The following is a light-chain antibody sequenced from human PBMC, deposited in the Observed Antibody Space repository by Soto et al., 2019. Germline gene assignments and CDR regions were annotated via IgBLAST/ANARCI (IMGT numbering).Light chain of an antibody. CDR1: QSIDNY. CDR3: QQGYTART. V-gene: IGKV1-39*01. J-gene: IGKJ1*01. CDR2: AAS. Sequence: DIQMTQSPSSLSASVGDRVTITCRASQSIDNYCNWYQQKPGQVPKLLIYAASSLQSGAPSRFSGSGSGTDFTLTISSLQPEDVGTYYCQQGYTARTFGQGTKVEIK.